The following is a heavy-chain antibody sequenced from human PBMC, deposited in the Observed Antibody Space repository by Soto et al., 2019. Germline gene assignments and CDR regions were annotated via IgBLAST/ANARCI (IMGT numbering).Heavy chain of an antibody. CDR3: ARTSVAGKYYYGMDV. CDR2: IYPGDSDT. J-gene: IGHJ6*02. D-gene: IGHD6-13*01. Sequence: EVQLVQSGAEVKKPGESLKISCKGSGYSFTSYWIGWVRQMPGKGLEWMGIIYPGDSDTRYSPSFQGQVTISADKSISTAYLQWSSLKASDTAMYFCARTSVAGKYYYGMDVWGQGTTVTVSS. CDR1: GYSFTSYW. V-gene: IGHV5-51*01.